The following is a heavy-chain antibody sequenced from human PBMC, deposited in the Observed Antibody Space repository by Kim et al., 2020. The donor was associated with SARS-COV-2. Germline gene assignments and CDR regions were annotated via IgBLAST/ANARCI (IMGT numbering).Heavy chain of an antibody. J-gene: IGHJ6*02. CDR1: GFTFSSYA. Sequence: GGSLRLSCAASGFTFSSYAMSWVRQAPGKGLEWVSAISGSGGSTYYADSVKGRFTISRDNSKNTLYLQMNRLRAEDTAVYYCAKDVSRITSFGVVTRGGMDGWSPGTTVTVSS. CDR2: ISGSGGST. CDR3: AKDVSRITSFGVVTRGGMDG. D-gene: IGHD3-3*01. V-gene: IGHV3-23*01.